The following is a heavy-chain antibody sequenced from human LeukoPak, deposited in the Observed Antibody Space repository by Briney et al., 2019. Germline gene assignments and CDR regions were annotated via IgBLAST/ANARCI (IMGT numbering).Heavy chain of an antibody. CDR3: AKDDYYDTTDYYAVWGAFDI. J-gene: IGHJ3*02. V-gene: IGHV3-21*04. D-gene: IGHD3-22*01. Sequence: PGGSLRLSCAASGFPFSSYMTWVRQAPGKGREGVPSIISTSSYIYYADSVKGRFTISRDDSKNTLYLQMNSLRAEDTAVYYCAKDDYYDTTDYYAVWGAFDIWGQGTMVTVSS. CDR2: IISTSSYI. CDR1: GFPFSSY.